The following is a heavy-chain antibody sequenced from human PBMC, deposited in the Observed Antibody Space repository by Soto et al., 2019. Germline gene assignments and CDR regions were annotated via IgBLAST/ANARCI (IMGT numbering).Heavy chain of an antibody. CDR2: INPNSGGT. Sequence: DSVKVSCKASGYTFTGYYIHWVRQAPGEGLEWMGWINPNSGGTNYAQKFQGRVTMTRDTSIRTAYMELSRLRSDDTAVYYCARDRGTMIVVVITPSSWFDPWGQGTMVTVYS. J-gene: IGHJ5*02. V-gene: IGHV1-2*02. CDR1: GYTFTGYY. D-gene: IGHD3-22*01. CDR3: ARDRGTMIVVVITPSSWFDP.